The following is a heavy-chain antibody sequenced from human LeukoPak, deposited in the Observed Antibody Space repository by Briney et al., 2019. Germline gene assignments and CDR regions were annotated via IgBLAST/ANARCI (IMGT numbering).Heavy chain of an antibody. J-gene: IGHJ6*03. CDR2: ISYDGSNK. CDR1: GFTFSSYA. CDR3: ARGMRDGCNFYYYYYYMDV. Sequence: PGGSLRLSCAASGFTFSSYAMHWVRQAPGKGLEWVAVISYDGSNKYYADSVKGRFTISRDNSKNTLYLQMNSLRAEDTAVYYCARGMRDGCNFYYYYYYMDVWGKGTTVTVSS. V-gene: IGHV3-30*01. D-gene: IGHD5-24*01.